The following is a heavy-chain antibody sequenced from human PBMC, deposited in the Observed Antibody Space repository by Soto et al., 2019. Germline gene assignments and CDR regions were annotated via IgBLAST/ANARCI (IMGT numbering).Heavy chain of an antibody. Sequence: PSETLSLTCTVSGGSISSYYWSWIRQPPGKGLEWIGYIYYSGSTNYNPSLKRRVTISVDTSKSQISLKLSSVTAADTAVYYCARLYGSGSYYAEDFDSWGQGALVTVSS. J-gene: IGHJ4*02. D-gene: IGHD3-10*01. CDR1: GGSISSYY. CDR2: IYYSGST. CDR3: ARLYGSGSYYAEDFDS. V-gene: IGHV4-59*08.